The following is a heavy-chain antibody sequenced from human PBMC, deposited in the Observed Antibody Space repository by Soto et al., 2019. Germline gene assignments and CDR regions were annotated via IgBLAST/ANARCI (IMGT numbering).Heavy chain of an antibody. CDR3: ARSSAAGKYYYGMDV. V-gene: IGHV5-51*01. D-gene: IGHD6-13*01. CDR2: IHPGDPDT. Sequence: GESLKISCQGSGYSFTNYWVGWVRQIPGRGLEWMGIIHPGDPDTRYSPFFQGQVTISADKSISTAYLQWSSLKASDTAMYYCARSSAAGKYYYGMDVWGQGTTVTVSS. CDR1: GYSFTNYW. J-gene: IGHJ6*02.